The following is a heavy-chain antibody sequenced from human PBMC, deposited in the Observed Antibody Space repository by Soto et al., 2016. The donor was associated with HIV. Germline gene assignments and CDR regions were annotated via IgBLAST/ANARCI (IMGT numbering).Heavy chain of an antibody. CDR2: IYYSGST. J-gene: IGHJ3*02. CDR1: GGSVSSDIYY. V-gene: IGHV4-61*01. CDR3: AREGPVVVTAILDGTFDI. D-gene: IGHD2-21*02. Sequence: QVQLQESGPGLVKPSETLSLTCTVSGGSVSSDIYYWSWIRQPPGKGLEWIGYIYYSGSTNYNPSLKSRVTISVDTSKNRFSLRLSSVTAADTALYYCAREGPVVVTAILDGTFDIWGRRDKWSPSLQ.